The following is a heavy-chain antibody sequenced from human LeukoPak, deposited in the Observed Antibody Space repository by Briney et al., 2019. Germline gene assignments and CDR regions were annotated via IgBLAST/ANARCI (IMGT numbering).Heavy chain of an antibody. D-gene: IGHD2-2*01. CDR2: INGGGSGP. Sequence: GGSLSLSCAASGFTFSRYWMHWVRQAPGKGLVWVSRINGGGSGPTYADSVKGRFTISRDNGKNTLYLQMNSLRAEDTAVYYCATRADIAVVPAALMDVWGKGTTVTVSS. CDR1: GFTFSRYW. J-gene: IGHJ6*04. CDR3: ATRADIAVVPAALMDV. V-gene: IGHV3-74*01.